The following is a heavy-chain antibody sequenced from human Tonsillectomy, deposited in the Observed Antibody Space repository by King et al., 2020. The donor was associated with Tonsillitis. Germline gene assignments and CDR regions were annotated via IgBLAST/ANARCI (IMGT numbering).Heavy chain of an antibody. D-gene: IGHD5-24*01. Sequence: VQLVESGAEVKKPGASVKVSCKASGYTFTGYYMHWVRQAPGQGLEWMGWINPNSGGTNYAQKFQGRVTMTRDTSISTAYMELSRLRSDDTAVYYCARDWGDGYNFFDYWGQGTLVTVSS. CDR1: GYTFTGYY. CDR3: ARDWGDGYNFFDY. CDR2: INPNSGGT. J-gene: IGHJ4*02. V-gene: IGHV1-2*02.